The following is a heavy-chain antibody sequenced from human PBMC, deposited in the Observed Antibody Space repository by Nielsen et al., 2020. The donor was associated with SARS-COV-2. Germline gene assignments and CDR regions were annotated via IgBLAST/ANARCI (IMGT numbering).Heavy chain of an antibody. D-gene: IGHD6-13*01. CDR3: ARPLSSSWYSDGMDV. V-gene: IGHV4-39*01. J-gene: IGHJ6*02. Sequence: SETLSLTCTVSGGSISRSSYYWGWIRQSPGKGLEWIGSIYYSGSTYYNPSLKSRVTISVDTPKNQFSLKLSSVTAADTAVYYCARPLSSSWYSDGMDVWGQGTTVTVSS. CDR2: IYYSGST. CDR1: GGSISRSSYY.